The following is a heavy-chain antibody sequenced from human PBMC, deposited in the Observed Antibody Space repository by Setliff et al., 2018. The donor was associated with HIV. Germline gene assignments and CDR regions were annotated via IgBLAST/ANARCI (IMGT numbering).Heavy chain of an antibody. D-gene: IGHD1-26*01. CDR1: GGSISRGAYY. Sequence: SETLSLTCTVSGGSISRGAYYWSWIRQHPGKGLEWIAYINNSGRIYYNPSLKSRVTISVDTSKNQFSLKLSYVTAADTAVYYCARDLREVGGGSYADYWGQGTLVTVSS. CDR3: ARDLREVGGGSYADY. V-gene: IGHV4-31*03. CDR2: INNSGRI. J-gene: IGHJ4*02.